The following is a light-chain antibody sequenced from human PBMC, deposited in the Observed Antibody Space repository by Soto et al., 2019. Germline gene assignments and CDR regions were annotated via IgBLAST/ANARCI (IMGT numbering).Light chain of an antibody. J-gene: IGKJ3*01. CDR3: QHYNNWTFT. Sequence: EMVFAQSPGTHSLCPGESITISWRASQSVSNNDLAWYQQKPGQAPRLLIYGASNRATGIPARFSGSGSGTEFTLTISSLQSEDFEVYYCQHYNNWTFTFGPGTKVDI. CDR2: GAS. CDR1: QSVSNN. V-gene: IGKV3D-15*01.